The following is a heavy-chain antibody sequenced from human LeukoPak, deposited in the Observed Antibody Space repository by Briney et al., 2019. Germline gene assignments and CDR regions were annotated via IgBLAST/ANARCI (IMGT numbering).Heavy chain of an antibody. V-gene: IGHV1-2*02. CDR2: INPNSGGT. CDR3: ARDYYGDYGPGNY. J-gene: IGHJ4*02. CDR1: GYTFTGYY. Sequence: ASVKDSCKASGYTFTGYYMHWVRQAPGQGLEWMGWINPNSGGTNYAQKFQGRVTMTRDTSISTAYMELSRLRSDDTAVYYCARDYYGDYGPGNYWGQGTLVTVSS. D-gene: IGHD4-17*01.